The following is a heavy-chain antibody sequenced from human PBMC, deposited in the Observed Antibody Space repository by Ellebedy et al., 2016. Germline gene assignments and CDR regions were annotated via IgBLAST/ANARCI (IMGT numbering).Heavy chain of an antibody. J-gene: IGHJ6*03. Sequence: SETLSLTXIVSGYSISSGYYWGWIRQPPGKGLEWIGSIYHSGSTYYNPSLKSRVTISVDTSKNQFSLKLSSVTAADTAVYYCARGGHIAARPIYYYYMDVWGKGTTVTVSS. D-gene: IGHD6-6*01. V-gene: IGHV4-38-2*02. CDR3: ARGGHIAARPIYYYYMDV. CDR2: IYHSGST. CDR1: GYSISSGYY.